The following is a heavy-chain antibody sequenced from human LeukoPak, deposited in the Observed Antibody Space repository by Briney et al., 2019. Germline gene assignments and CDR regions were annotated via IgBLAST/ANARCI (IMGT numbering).Heavy chain of an antibody. J-gene: IGHJ3*02. Sequence: SVKVSRKASGGTFSSYAISWVRQAPGQGLEWMGGIIPIFGTANYAQKFQGRVTITADESTSTAYMELSSLRSEDTAVYYCAVEYSSSQDAFDIWGQGTMVTVSS. V-gene: IGHV1-69*13. CDR1: GGTFSSYA. CDR3: AVEYSSSQDAFDI. CDR2: IIPIFGTA. D-gene: IGHD6-6*01.